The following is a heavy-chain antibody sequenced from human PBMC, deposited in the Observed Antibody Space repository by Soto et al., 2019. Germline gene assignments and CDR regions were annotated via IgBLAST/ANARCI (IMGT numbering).Heavy chain of an antibody. CDR1: GDSISSYN. D-gene: IGHD2-8*01. V-gene: IGHV4-59*08. CDR3: VRQGIGVLHGLVDV. CDR2: FRSGGGT. Sequence: QVQLQESGPGLVKPSETLSLTCTVSGDSISSYNLAWIRQPPGKGLEWIGYFRSGGGTSYNPSLKSRVPISADTSMKQCSLRLSSVTAADRAVYYCVRQGIGVLHGLVDVCGQGTTVTVSS. J-gene: IGHJ6*02.